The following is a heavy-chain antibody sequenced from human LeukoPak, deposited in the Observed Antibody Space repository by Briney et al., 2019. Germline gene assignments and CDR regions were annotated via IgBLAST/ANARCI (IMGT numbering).Heavy chain of an antibody. V-gene: IGHV4-59*08. CDR3: AYNRNRIIDTFDI. J-gene: IGHJ3*02. D-gene: IGHD1-14*01. Sequence: TETVSLTCTVYGGSISNYYWSWIRQPPGKGLEWIGYIYYSGTIKYNPSLPSRVTISVDTYKNHFSLKLSSVTAADTAVYYCAYNRNRIIDTFDIWGQGTLDTVSS. CDR2: IYYSGTI. CDR1: GGSISNYY.